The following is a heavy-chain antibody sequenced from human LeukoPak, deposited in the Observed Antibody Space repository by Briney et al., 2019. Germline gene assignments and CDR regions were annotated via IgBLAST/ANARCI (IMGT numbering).Heavy chain of an antibody. CDR3: ARDWGIQQWPPSYFDY. CDR1: GGTFSSYA. CDR2: IDPSGGST. V-gene: IGHV1-46*01. Sequence: ASVTVSCKASGGTFSSYAISWVRQAPGQGREWMGIIDPSGGSTTYAQKFQGRVTMTRDTSTSTVYMELTSLRSEDTAMYYCARDWGIQQWPPSYFDYWGQGTLVTVSS. J-gene: IGHJ4*02. D-gene: IGHD5-18*01.